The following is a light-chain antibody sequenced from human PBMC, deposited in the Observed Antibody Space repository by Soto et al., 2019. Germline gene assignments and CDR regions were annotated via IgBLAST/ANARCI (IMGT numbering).Light chain of an antibody. V-gene: IGLV6-57*04. CDR1: SGSFASNH. Sequence: NFMLTQPHSVSGSPGKTITISCTRSSGSFASNHVQWYRQRPGSVPTTVIYEDDQRPSGVPARFSGSIDSSSNSASLTISGLQTEDEADYYCQSYDNNIVVFGGGTKLTVL. J-gene: IGLJ2*01. CDR3: QSYDNNIVV. CDR2: EDD.